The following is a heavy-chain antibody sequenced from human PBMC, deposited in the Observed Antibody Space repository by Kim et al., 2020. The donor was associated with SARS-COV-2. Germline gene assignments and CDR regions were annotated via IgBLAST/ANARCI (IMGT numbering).Heavy chain of an antibody. V-gene: IGHV3-33*06. CDR1: GFTFSSYG. D-gene: IGHD6-19*01. CDR3: AKDQAVAGRDPLDY. Sequence: GGSLRLSCAASGFTFSSYGMHWVRQAPGKGLEWVAVIWYDGSNKYYADSVKGRFTISRDNSKNTLYLQMNSLRAEDTAVYYCAKDQAVAGRDPLDYWGQGTLVTVSS. CDR2: IWYDGSNK. J-gene: IGHJ4*02.